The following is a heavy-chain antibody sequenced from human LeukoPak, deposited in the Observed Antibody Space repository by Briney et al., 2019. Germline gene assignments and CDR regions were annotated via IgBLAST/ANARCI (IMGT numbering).Heavy chain of an antibody. D-gene: IGHD3-22*01. CDR1: GYTFTSYG. Sequence: ASVKVSCKASGYTFTSYGISWVRQAPGQGLERMGWISAYNGNTNYAQKLQGRVTMTTDTSTSTAYMELRSLRSDDTAVYYCARVEFYYDSSGPASFDYWGQGTLVTVSS. J-gene: IGHJ4*02. CDR2: ISAYNGNT. V-gene: IGHV1-18*01. CDR3: ARVEFYYDSSGPASFDY.